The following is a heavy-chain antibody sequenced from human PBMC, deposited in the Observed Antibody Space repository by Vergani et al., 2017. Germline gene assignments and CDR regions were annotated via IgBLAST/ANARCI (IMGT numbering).Heavy chain of an antibody. V-gene: IGHV3-15*01. CDR3: TTGPIVVVVAAMDV. Sequence: EVQLVESGGGLVKPGGSLRLSCAASGFTFSNAWMSWVRQAPGKGLEWVGRIKSKTDGGTTDYSAPVKGRFTISRDDSKNPLYLQMNSLKTEDTAVYYCTTGPIVVVVAAMDVWGQGTTVTVSS. CDR2: IKSKTDGGTT. CDR1: GFTFSNAW. J-gene: IGHJ6*02. D-gene: IGHD2-15*01.